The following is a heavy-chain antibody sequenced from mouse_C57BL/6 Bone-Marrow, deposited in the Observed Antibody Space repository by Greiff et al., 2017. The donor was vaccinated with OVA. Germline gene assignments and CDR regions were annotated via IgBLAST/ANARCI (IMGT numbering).Heavy chain of an antibody. Sequence: QVHVKQSGAELARPGASVKLSCKASGYTFTSYGISWVKQRTGQGLEWIGEIYPRSGNTYYNEKFKGKATLTADKSSSTAYMELRSLTSEDSAVYFCARSSYGNLDYWGQGTTRTVSS. J-gene: IGHJ2*01. CDR3: ARSSYGNLDY. D-gene: IGHD2-1*01. CDR2: IYPRSGNT. CDR1: GYTFTSYG. V-gene: IGHV1-81*01.